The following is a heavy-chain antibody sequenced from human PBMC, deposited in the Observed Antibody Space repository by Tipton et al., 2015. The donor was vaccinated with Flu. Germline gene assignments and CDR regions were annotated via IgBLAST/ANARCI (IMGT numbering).Heavy chain of an antibody. CDR1: GFTFNSYW. CDR2: IFADGST. D-gene: IGHD3-16*01. Sequence: SLRLSCVASGFTFNSYWMHWVRHVPGKGLVWLARIFADGSTNYADSVKGRFTVSRDNAANTMYLQMNSVKVDDAAVYFCARGGLRDCRPESCAGSLETWGQATTVTVSS. CDR3: ARGGLRDCRPESCAGSLET. J-gene: IGHJ3*01. V-gene: IGHV3-74*01.